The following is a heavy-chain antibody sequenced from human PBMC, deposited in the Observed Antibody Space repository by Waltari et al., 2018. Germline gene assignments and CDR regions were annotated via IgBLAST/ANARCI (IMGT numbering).Heavy chain of an antibody. CDR1: GYTFTGYY. J-gene: IGHJ4*02. V-gene: IGHV1-2*06. CDR2: INPNSGDT. D-gene: IGHD4-17*01. CDR3: ARDLGSDYGNRDY. Sequence: QVHLVHSGAEVKKPGASVTVSCKASGYTFTGYYIQWVRRAPGKGLEWMGRINPNSGDTNYAQKFQGRVTLTRDTSINTAYMELSSLKSDDTAVYYCARDLGSDYGNRDYWGQGTLVTVPS.